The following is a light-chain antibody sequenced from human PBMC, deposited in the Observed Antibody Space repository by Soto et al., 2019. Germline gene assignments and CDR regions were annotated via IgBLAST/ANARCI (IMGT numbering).Light chain of an antibody. Sequence: DIQLTQSPSSLSSSVGERVTITCRASQIISTWLAWYQQKSGEAPKLLIYRASNLVSGVPSRFSGSGSGTEITLTISGLQPDDFSIYYCQRYETYSGTFGPGTKVDL. V-gene: IGKV1-5*03. CDR3: QRYETYSGT. CDR1: QIISTW. J-gene: IGKJ3*01. CDR2: RAS.